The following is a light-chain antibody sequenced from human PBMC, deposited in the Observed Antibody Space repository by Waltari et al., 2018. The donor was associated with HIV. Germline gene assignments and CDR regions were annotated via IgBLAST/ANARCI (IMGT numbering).Light chain of an antibody. CDR3: RQYNDWPPIT. J-gene: IGKJ5*01. Sequence: EIVMTQSPATLSVSPGERATISCRASQSVSSDLAWYQQKPGQAPRLLIYGASTRATGIPARFSGSGSGTEFTLTISSLQSEDFAIYYCRQYNDWPPITFGQGTRLEIK. CDR2: GAS. CDR1: QSVSSD. V-gene: IGKV3-15*01.